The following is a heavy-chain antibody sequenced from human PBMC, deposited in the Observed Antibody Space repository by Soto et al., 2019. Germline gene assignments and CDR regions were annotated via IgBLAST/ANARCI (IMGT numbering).Heavy chain of an antibody. Sequence: QVHLQQWGAGLLKPSETLSLTCAVYGGSFSGYYWSWIRQPPGKGLEWIGEINHSGSTNYNPSLTSLVTISLETSKNQSSLKLIAVTAADTAVYFCANTYYNFWSGFYRSYYLDYWGQGTLVSVSS. CDR2: INHSGST. V-gene: IGHV4-34*01. J-gene: IGHJ4*02. D-gene: IGHD3-3*01. CDR3: ANTYYNFWSGFYRSYYLDY. CDR1: GGSFSGYY.